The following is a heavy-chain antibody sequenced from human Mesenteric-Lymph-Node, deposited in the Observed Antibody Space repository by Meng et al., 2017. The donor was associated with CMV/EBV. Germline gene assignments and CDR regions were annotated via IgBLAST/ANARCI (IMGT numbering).Heavy chain of an antibody. CDR3: ARYWYDSRGYPFDL. CDR1: GYTFTGYF. J-gene: IGHJ5*01. CDR2: INPNGGGT. V-gene: IGHV1-2*02. D-gene: IGHD3-22*01. Sequence: ASVKVSCKASGYTFTGYFMHWVRQAPGQGFEWMGWINPNGGGTKYAQKFQGRVTMTRDTSISTVYMELSGLGYDDTAVYYCARYWYDSRGYPFDLWGQGTQVTVSS.